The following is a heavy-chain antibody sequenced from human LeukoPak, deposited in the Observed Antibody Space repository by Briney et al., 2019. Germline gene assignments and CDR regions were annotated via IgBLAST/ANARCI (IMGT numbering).Heavy chain of an antibody. J-gene: IGHJ4*02. CDR3: AKTSRANSAYDSPFDY. CDR2: VRGSGTDT. Sequence: PGGSLRLSCAASGFTFSTYAVSWVRQAPGKGLEWVSGVRGSGTDTYYADSVKGRFTISRDNSKNTLYLQMNSLRAEDTAIYYCAKTSRANSAYDSPFDYWGQGTLVTVSS. CDR1: GFTFSTYA. V-gene: IGHV3-23*01. D-gene: IGHD5-12*01.